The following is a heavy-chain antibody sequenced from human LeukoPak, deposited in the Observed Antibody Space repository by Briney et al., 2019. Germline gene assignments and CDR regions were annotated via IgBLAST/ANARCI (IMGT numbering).Heavy chain of an antibody. CDR1: GLSLSNYP. D-gene: IGHD2-15*01. CDR3: ASSADSCYSGWCSDH. J-gene: IGHJ4*02. V-gene: IGHV3-30*01. CDR2: ITYDGAFDGGKT. Sequence: GGSLRLSCEASGLSLSNYPMHWVRQAPGKGLEWITLITYDGAFDGGKTYYADSVKGRFTVSRDKSKNTLFLQMNSLRPEDTAAYRCASSADSCYSGWCSDHWGQGALVTVPS.